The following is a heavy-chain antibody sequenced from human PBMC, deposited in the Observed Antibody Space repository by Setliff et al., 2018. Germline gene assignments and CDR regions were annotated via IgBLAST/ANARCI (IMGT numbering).Heavy chain of an antibody. CDR3: ARENTAKNFWGEESDY. D-gene: IGHD3-3*01. J-gene: IGHJ4*02. CDR1: GYTLTELS. V-gene: IGHV1-24*01. CDR2: FDPEDGST. Sequence: ASVKVSCKVSGYTLTELSMHWVRQAPGKGLEWMGGFDPEDGSTTYAQKFQGRVKMTRDTSTNTVYMQLNSLRFEDRTVYYCARENTAKNFWGEESDYWGQGTLVTVSS.